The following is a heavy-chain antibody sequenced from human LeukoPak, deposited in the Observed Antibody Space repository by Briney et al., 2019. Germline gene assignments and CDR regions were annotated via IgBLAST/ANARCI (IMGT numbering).Heavy chain of an antibody. V-gene: IGHV4-59*12. CDR2: IYYSGTT. Sequence: SETLSLTCAVSGDSINTYYWSWIRQPPGKGLEWIGYIYYSGTTNYNPSLKSRVTISVDTSNNQFSLDLSSVTAADTAVYYCARDDGDGDYGVANHWGQGTLVTVSS. J-gene: IGHJ5*02. CDR1: GDSINTYY. D-gene: IGHD4-17*01. CDR3: ARDDGDGDYGVANH.